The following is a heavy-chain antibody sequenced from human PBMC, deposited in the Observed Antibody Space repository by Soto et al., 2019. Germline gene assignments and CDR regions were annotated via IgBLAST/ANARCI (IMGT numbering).Heavy chain of an antibody. CDR2: IYYSGST. J-gene: IGHJ5*02. CDR3: ARQSTTPRIVATPNWFDP. Sequence: SETLSLTCTVSGGSISSSSYYWGWIRHPPGKGLEWIGSIYYSGSTYYNPSLKSRVTISVDTSKNQFSLKLSSVTAADTAVYYCARQSTTPRIVATPNWFDPWGQGTLVTVSS. D-gene: IGHD5-12*01. CDR1: GGSISSSSYY. V-gene: IGHV4-39*01.